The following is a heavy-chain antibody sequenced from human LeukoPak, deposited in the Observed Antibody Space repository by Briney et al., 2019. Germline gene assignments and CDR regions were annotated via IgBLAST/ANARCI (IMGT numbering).Heavy chain of an antibody. D-gene: IGHD1-26*01. CDR1: GFTLSSYA. CDR2: ISGSGGST. Sequence: AGGSLRLSCAASGFTLSSYAMSWVRQAPGKGLEWVSAISGSGGSTYYADSVKGRFTISRDNSKNTLYLQMNSLRAEGTAVYYCAKGFEGAIFDYWGQGTLVTVSS. J-gene: IGHJ4*02. CDR3: AKGFEGAIFDY. V-gene: IGHV3-23*01.